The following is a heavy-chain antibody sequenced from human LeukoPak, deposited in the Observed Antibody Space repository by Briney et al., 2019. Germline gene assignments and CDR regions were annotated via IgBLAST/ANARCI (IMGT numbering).Heavy chain of an antibody. D-gene: IGHD6-6*01. V-gene: IGHV1-69*05. CDR2: IIPIFGTA. CDR3: ASVLISDSRVYQYYYYMDV. CDR1: GGTFSSYA. J-gene: IGHJ6*03. Sequence: SVKVSCKASGGTFSSYAISWVRQAPGQGLEWMGGIIPIFGTANYAQKFQGRVTITTDESTSTAYMELSSLRSEGTAVYYCASVLISDSRVYQYYYYMDVWGKGTTVTVSS.